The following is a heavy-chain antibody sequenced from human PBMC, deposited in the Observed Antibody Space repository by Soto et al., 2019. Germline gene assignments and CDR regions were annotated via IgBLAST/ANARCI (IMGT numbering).Heavy chain of an antibody. CDR2: IYYSGST. D-gene: IGHD3-22*01. V-gene: IGHV4-31*03. CDR3: ARTSYDSSGTAADP. J-gene: IGHJ5*02. CDR1: GGSISSGGYY. Sequence: QVQLQESGPGLVKPSQTLSLTCTVSGGSISSGGYYWSWIRQHPGKGLEWIGYIYYSGSTYYNPSLKSRVTISLATSKNQFALKPSSVSAAHTAVYYCARTSYDSSGTAADPWGQGTLVTVSS.